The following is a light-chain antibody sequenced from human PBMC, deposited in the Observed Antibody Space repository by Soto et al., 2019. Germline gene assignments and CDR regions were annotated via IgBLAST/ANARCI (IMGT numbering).Light chain of an antibody. CDR3: QQSYTSPFT. J-gene: IGKJ2*01. CDR1: QPISTY. Sequence: DIQMTQSPSSLSASVGDRVTITCRASQPISTYLNWYQQRPGKAPKFLISATSTLQSGVPARFSGSGSGTGFTLTISTLSPEDVGTYLCQQSYTSPFTFGQGTRLEI. V-gene: IGKV1-39*01. CDR2: ATS.